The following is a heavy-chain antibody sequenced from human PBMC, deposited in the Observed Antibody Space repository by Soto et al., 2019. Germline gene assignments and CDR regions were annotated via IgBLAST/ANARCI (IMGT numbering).Heavy chain of an antibody. J-gene: IGHJ4*02. D-gene: IGHD3-3*01. Sequence: GASVKVSCKASGYTFTGYYMHWVRQAPGQGLEWMGWINPNSGGTNYAQKFQGWVTMTRDTSISTAYMELSRLRSDDTAVYYCAREARYDFWSGSRPLDYWGQGTLVTVSS. CDR1: GYTFTGYY. CDR3: AREARYDFWSGSRPLDY. CDR2: INPNSGGT. V-gene: IGHV1-2*04.